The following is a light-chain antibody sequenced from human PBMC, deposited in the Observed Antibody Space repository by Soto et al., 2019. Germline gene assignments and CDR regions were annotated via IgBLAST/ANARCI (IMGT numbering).Light chain of an antibody. CDR2: DAS. CDR1: QSVSRY. CDR3: QQRSNWPSWT. Sequence: EIVLTQSPATLSLSPGERATLSCRASQSVSRYLAWYQQKPGQAPRLLIYDASNRATGIPARFSGSRSGTDFTLTFSSLEPEDFAVYYFQQRSNWPSWTFGQLTKVEI. V-gene: IGKV3-11*01. J-gene: IGKJ1*01.